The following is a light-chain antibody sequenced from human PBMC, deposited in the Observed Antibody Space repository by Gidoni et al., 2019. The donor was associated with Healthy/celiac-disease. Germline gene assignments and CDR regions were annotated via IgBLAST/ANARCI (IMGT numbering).Light chain of an antibody. CDR2: AAS. J-gene: IGKJ3*01. Sequence: DIQMTQSPSSLSASVGDRVTITCRASQSISSYLNWYQQKPGKAPKLLIYAASSLQSGVPSRFSGSGSGTDFTLTNSSLQPEDFATYYCQQSYSTPLFTFGPGTKVEIK. CDR1: QSISSY. V-gene: IGKV1-39*01. CDR3: QQSYSTPLFT.